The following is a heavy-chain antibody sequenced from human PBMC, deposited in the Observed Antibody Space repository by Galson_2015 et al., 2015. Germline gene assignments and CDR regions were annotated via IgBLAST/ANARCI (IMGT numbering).Heavy chain of an antibody. V-gene: IGHV3-9*01. J-gene: IGHJ4*02. CDR3: SKVKSGYGSSWYDY. D-gene: IGHD6-13*01. Sequence: SLRLSCAASGFTFDDYGMHWVRQAPGKGLEWVSSISWNSGSVDYADSVKGRFTISRDNAKNSLYLQMNSLRTEDTALYYCSKVKSGYGSSWYDYWGQGTLVIVSP. CDR2: ISWNSGSV. CDR1: GFTFDDYG.